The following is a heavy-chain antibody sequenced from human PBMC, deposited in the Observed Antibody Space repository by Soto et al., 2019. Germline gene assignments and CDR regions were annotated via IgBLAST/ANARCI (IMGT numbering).Heavy chain of an antibody. CDR2: ISGSGGST. CDR1: GFTFSSYA. Sequence: PGGSLRLSCAASGFTFSSYAMSWVRQAPGKGLEWVSAISGSGGSTYYTDSVKGRFTISRDNSKNTLYLQMNSLRAEDTAVYYCAKVPLMQLVGDAFDIWGQGTMVTVSS. J-gene: IGHJ3*02. V-gene: IGHV3-23*01. CDR3: AKVPLMQLVGDAFDI. D-gene: IGHD6-6*01.